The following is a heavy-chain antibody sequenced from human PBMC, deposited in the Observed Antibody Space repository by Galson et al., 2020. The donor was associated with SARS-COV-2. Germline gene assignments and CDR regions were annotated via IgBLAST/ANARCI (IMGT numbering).Heavy chain of an antibody. J-gene: IGHJ4*02. CDR2: NSSYIGQT. D-gene: IGHD3-10*01. V-gene: IGHV1-18*01. CDR3: ARDIYYGSGVFDY. CDR1: GYTFTSYA. Sequence: ASVKVSCKASGYTFTSYAINWVRQAPGQGLEWMGWNSSYIGQTNYAQKFQGRVTLTTDTSTRTAFLEVRSLRSDDTAVYYCARDIYYGSGVFDYWGQGTLVTVSS.